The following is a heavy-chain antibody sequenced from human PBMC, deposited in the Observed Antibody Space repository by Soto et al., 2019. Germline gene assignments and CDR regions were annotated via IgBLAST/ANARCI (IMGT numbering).Heavy chain of an antibody. CDR1: GYTFTSYA. D-gene: IGHD6-13*01. Sequence: GASVKVSCKASGYTFTSYAMHWVRQAPGQRLEWMGWINAGNGNTKYSQKFQGRVTTTRDTSASTAYMELSSLRSEDTAVYYCARDHVAADDYYYYGMDVWGQGTTVTVSS. J-gene: IGHJ6*02. V-gene: IGHV1-3*01. CDR3: ARDHVAADDYYYYGMDV. CDR2: INAGNGNT.